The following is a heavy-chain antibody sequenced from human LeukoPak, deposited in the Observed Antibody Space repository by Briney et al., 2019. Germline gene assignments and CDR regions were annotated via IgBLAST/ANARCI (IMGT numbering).Heavy chain of an antibody. CDR1: GFTFSSYG. CDR2: ISSSSSYI. D-gene: IGHD2-2*01. Sequence: GGSLRLSCAASGFTFSSYGMNWVRQAPGKGLEWVSSISSSSSYIYYADSVKGRFTISRDNAKNSLYLQMNSLRAEDTAVYYCARDDRSSTSCYFDYWGQGTLVTVSS. J-gene: IGHJ4*02. V-gene: IGHV3-21*01. CDR3: ARDDRSSTSCYFDY.